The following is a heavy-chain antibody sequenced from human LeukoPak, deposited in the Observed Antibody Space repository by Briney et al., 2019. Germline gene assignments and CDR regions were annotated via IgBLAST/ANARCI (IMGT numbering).Heavy chain of an antibody. J-gene: IGHJ4*02. CDR3: ARGQGRRWLHQPDY. CDR1: GYTFTNYG. D-gene: IGHD5-24*01. V-gene: IGHV1-18*01. Sequence: WASVKVSCKASGYTFTNYGITWVRQAPGQGLEWMGWISTYNGNTNYAQKLQGRVTMTTDTSTSTAYMELRSLRSDDTAVYYCARGQGRRWLHQPDYWGQGTLVTVSS. CDR2: ISTYNGNT.